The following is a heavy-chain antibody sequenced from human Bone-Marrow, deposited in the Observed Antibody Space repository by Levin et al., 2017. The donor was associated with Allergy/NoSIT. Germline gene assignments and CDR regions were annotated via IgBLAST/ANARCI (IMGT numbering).Heavy chain of an antibody. CDR2: IEYSGDT. V-gene: IGHV4-30-4*01. CDR3: ARIGNFFGP. J-gene: IGHJ5*02. Sequence: SQTLSLTCAVSGDSISSSDYYWSWIRQTPGRGLEWLGHIEYSGDTYYNPSLESRITISVDTSNNQFSLRLRSVTVADTAMYFCARIGNFFGPWGQGILVTVSS. CDR1: GDSISSSDYY.